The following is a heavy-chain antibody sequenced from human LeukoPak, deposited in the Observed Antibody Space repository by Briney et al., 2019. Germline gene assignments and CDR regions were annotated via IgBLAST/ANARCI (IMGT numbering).Heavy chain of an antibody. CDR3: ARGEGYYGSGSYYSHGPLDP. V-gene: IGHV4-4*07. D-gene: IGHD3-10*01. J-gene: IGHJ5*02. Sequence: PSETLSLTCTVSGGSISSYYWSWIRQPAGKGLEWIGRIYTSGSTNYNPSLKSRVTISLDTSKNQFSLKLSSVTAADTAVYYCARGEGYYGSGSYYSHGPLDPWGQGTLVTVSS. CDR2: IYTSGST. CDR1: GGSISSYY.